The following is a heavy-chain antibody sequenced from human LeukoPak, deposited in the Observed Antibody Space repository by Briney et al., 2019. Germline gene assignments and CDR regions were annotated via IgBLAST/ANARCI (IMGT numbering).Heavy chain of an antibody. Sequence: ASVKVSCKASGYTFTGYYMHWVRQAPGQGLEWMGWINPNSGGTNYAQKFQGRVTMTRDTSTSTAYMELSRLRSDDTAVYYCARDGSTVTPPLDYWGQGTLVTVSS. D-gene: IGHD4-17*01. J-gene: IGHJ4*02. CDR1: GYTFTGYY. V-gene: IGHV1-2*02. CDR3: ARDGSTVTPPLDY. CDR2: INPNSGGT.